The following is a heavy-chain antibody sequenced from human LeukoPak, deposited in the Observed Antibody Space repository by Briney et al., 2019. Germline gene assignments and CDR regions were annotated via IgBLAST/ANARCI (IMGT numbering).Heavy chain of an antibody. D-gene: IGHD5-18*01. V-gene: IGHV4-59*01. CDR3: ARGLTADS. J-gene: IGHJ4*02. CDR1: GGSFSSYY. Sequence: KASETLSLTCTVSGGSFSSYYWSWIRQPPGRGLEWIGYIYDTGTTNYNPSLSSRATISLDTSKNLFSLKLTSVTAADTAVYYCARGLTADSWGQGTLVTVSS. CDR2: IYDTGTT.